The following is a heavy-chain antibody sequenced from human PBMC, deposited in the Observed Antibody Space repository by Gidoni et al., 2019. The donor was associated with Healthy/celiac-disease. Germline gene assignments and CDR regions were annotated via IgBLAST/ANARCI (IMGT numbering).Heavy chain of an antibody. Sequence: QVQLQESGPGLVKPSETLSLTCTVSGGSISSYYWSWIRQPPGKGLEWIGYIYYSGSTNYNPSLKSRVTISVDTSKNQFSLKLSSVTAADTAVYYCARVPGYYYMDVWGKGTTVTVSS. CDR3: ARVPGYYYMDV. V-gene: IGHV4-59*01. J-gene: IGHJ6*03. CDR2: IYYSGST. CDR1: GGSISSYY.